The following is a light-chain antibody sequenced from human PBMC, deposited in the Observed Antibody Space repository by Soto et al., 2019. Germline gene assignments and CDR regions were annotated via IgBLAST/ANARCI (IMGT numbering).Light chain of an antibody. CDR2: DAS. CDR1: QSVSSY. Sequence: EIVLTQSPATLSFSPGERATLSCRASQSVSSYLAWYQQKPGQAPRLLIYDASNRATGIPARFSGSGSGTDFTLTISSLEPEDSAVYYCQQRSNWPRTFGQGTKVDI. V-gene: IGKV3-11*01. CDR3: QQRSNWPRT. J-gene: IGKJ1*01.